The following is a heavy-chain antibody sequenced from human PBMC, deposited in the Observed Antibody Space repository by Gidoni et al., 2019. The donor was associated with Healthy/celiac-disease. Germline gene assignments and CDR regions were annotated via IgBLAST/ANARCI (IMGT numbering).Heavy chain of an antibody. CDR3: ARRKGFKVPYGMDV. Sequence: EFQLVQSGAEVKKLGESLKIPRTGSGYSCTSYWIGWVRQMPGKGLEWVWIIYPGDSDTRYSPSFQGKVTISADKSISTAYLQWSSLKASDTAMYYCARRKGFKVPYGMDVWGQGTTVTVSS. J-gene: IGHJ6*02. CDR2: IYPGDSDT. V-gene: IGHV5-51*03. CDR1: GYSCTSYW.